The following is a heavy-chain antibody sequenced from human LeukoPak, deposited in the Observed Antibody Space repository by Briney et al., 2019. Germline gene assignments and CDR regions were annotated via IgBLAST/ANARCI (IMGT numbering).Heavy chain of an antibody. D-gene: IGHD6-13*01. CDR2: ISSSSSYI. CDR3: ARDSSSWYSLDY. V-gene: IGHV3-21*01. CDR1: GFTFSSYE. Sequence: KPGGSLRLSCAASGFTFSSYEMNWVRQAPGKGLEWVSSISSSSSYIYYADSVKGRFTISRDNAKNSLYLQMNSLRAEDTAVYYCARDSSSWYSLDYWGQGTLVTVSS. J-gene: IGHJ4*02.